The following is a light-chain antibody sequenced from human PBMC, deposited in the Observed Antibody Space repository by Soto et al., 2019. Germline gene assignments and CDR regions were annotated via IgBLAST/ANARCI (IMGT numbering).Light chain of an antibody. CDR1: QTVSSSY. V-gene: IGKV3-20*01. Sequence: IEMTQSPATLSVSPGERATLSCRASQTVSSSYLAWYQQKPGQAPRLLIYGASSRATGIPDRFSGSGSGTDFALTISRLEPEDFAVYYCQQYGSSPTFGQGTKVDIK. CDR3: QQYGSSPT. CDR2: GAS. J-gene: IGKJ1*01.